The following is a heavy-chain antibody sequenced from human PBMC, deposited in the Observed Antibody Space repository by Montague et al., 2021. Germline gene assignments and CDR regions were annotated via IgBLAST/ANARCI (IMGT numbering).Heavy chain of an antibody. Sequence: SETLSLTCTVSGASITSNIYYWGWIRQSPGKGLEWIGSIYYSGNSFYQPSLKSRITMAVDTSKNQFSLKLSSVTAADTAIYYCARVSSSWYVGWFDPWGQGTLVTASS. CDR2: IYYSGNS. D-gene: IGHD6-13*01. J-gene: IGHJ5*02. CDR3: ARVSSSWYVGWFDP. CDR1: GASITSNIYY. V-gene: IGHV4-39*07.